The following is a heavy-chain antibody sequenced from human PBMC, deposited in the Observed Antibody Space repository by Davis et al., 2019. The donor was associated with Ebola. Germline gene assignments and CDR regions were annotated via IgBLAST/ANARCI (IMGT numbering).Heavy chain of an antibody. Sequence: GESLKISCAASGFTFSSYAMRWVRQAPGKGLEWVSTISTSGGSTDYADSVKGRFTISRDNSKNTLYLQMNSLRAEDTAVYYCARHDYGDSHFDYWGQGTLVTVSS. J-gene: IGHJ4*02. D-gene: IGHD4-17*01. V-gene: IGHV3-23*01. CDR1: GFTFSSYA. CDR2: ISTSGGST. CDR3: ARHDYGDSHFDY.